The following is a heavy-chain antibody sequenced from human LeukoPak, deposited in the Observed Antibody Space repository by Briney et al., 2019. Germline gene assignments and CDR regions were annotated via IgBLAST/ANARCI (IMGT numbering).Heavy chain of an antibody. CDR1: GFTFSGYG. J-gene: IGHJ4*02. Sequence: GGSLRLSCAASGFTFSGYGMHWVRQAPGKGLEWVSSITTSSSYIYYADSVKGRFTISRDNAKNSLYLQMNSLRAEDTAVYYCARDLGGYSYGSHFDYWGQGTLVTVSS. V-gene: IGHV3-21*01. CDR3: ARDLGGYSYGSHFDY. D-gene: IGHD5-18*01. CDR2: ITTSSSYI.